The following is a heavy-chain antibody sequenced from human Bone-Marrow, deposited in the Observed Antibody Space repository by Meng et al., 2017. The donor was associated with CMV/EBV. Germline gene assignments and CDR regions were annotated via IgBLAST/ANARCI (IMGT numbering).Heavy chain of an antibody. Sequence: GGSLRLSCAASGFTFDDYGMSWVRQAPGKGLEWVSGINWNGGSTGYADSVKGRFTISRDNAKNSLYLQMNSLRAEDTAVYYCARKIYYGSGSYPDYWGQGTLVTVSS. D-gene: IGHD3-10*01. V-gene: IGHV3-20*04. CDR2: INWNGGST. CDR1: GFTFDDYG. CDR3: ARKIYYGSGSYPDY. J-gene: IGHJ4*02.